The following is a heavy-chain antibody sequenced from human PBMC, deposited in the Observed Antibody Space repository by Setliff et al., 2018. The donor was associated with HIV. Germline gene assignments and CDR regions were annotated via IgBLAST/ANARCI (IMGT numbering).Heavy chain of an antibody. CDR2: IYYSGSP. Sequence: SETLSLTCTVSGRSISSYYWSWTRQPPGKGLEWIGYIYYSGSPNYNPSLKSRVTISVDTSKNQFSLKLSSVTAADTAVYYCARHMGRAYYDYAGGSYRRGDAFDIWGLGTMVTVSS. CDR3: ARHMGRAYYDYAGGSYRRGDAFDI. V-gene: IGHV4-59*08. D-gene: IGHD3-16*02. J-gene: IGHJ3*02. CDR1: GRSISSYY.